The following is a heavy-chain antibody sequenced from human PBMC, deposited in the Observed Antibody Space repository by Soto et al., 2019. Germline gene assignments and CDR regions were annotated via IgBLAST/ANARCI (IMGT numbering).Heavy chain of an antibody. Sequence: EVQLAESGGGLVRPGGSLRLSCAAPGFIVSNAWMSWVRQAPGKGLEWVGRIKSKADGGTTDYAAPVKGRFTISRDDSENTLYLQMNSLKTEYTDMYYCPTGGDYFGDWGQGTLVTVSS. J-gene: IGHJ4*02. CDR2: IKSKADGGTT. V-gene: IGHV3-15*01. CDR3: PTGGDYFGD. D-gene: IGHD3-10*01. CDR1: GFIVSNAW.